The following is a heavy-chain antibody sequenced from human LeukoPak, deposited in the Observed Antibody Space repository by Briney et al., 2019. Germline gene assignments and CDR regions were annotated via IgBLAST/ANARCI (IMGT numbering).Heavy chain of an antibody. J-gene: IGHJ5*02. Sequence: GGSLRLSCAASGFTFSSYAMSWVRQAPGKGLEWVSGISGSGGTTYYADSVKGRFTISRDNSKNTLYLQMNSLRAEDTAVYFCAKDQGMAAAGTNPNWFGPCGQGTLATVSS. D-gene: IGHD6-13*01. CDR3: AKDQGMAAAGTNPNWFGP. CDR2: ISGSGGTT. CDR1: GFTFSSYA. V-gene: IGHV3-23*01.